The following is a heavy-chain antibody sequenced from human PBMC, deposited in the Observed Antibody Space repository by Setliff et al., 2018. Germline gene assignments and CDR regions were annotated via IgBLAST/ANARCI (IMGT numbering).Heavy chain of an antibody. V-gene: IGHV3-23*03. CDR2: IFGGDSST. D-gene: IGHD3-3*01. CDR3: AKAASPLFGILGVEYHFDS. Sequence: QSGGSLSLSCTASGFTFSSYAVSWVRQAPGKGLEWVSTIFGGDSSTYYADSVRGRFTISRDNSRSTLYLQMNSLRAEDTAIYYCAKAASPLFGILGVEYHFDSWGQGKLVTVSS. CDR1: GFTFSSYA. J-gene: IGHJ4*02.